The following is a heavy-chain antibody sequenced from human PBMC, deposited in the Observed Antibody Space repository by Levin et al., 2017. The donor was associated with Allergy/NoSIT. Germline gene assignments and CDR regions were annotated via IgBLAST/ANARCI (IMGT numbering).Heavy chain of an antibody. D-gene: IGHD3-10*01. CDR2: IYYSGST. J-gene: IGHJ3*02. CDR1: GGSISSYY. CDR3: ARDKLWFGVAFDI. V-gene: IGHV4-59*01. Sequence: SETLSLTCTVSGGSISSYYWSWIRQPPGKGLEWIGYIYYSGSTNYNPSLKSRVTISVDTSKNQFSLKLSSVTAADTAVYYCARDKLWFGVAFDIWGQGTMVTVSS.